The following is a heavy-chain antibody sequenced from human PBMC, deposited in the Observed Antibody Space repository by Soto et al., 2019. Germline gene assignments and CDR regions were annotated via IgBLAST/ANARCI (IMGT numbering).Heavy chain of an antibody. Sequence: GVSLRLSCSASGFTFSTYSMHWVRQAPGKGLEYVSSISSDGGSTHYADSVKGRITISRDNSKSTLYLQMSSLRAEDTAVYYCVKDGLSGYFNGGAFDIWGQGTMVTVSS. CDR2: ISSDGGST. J-gene: IGHJ3*02. CDR1: GFTFSTYS. D-gene: IGHD5-12*01. V-gene: IGHV3-64D*08. CDR3: VKDGLSGYFNGGAFDI.